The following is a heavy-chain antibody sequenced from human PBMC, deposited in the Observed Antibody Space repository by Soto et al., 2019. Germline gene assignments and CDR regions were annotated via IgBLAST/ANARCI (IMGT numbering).Heavy chain of an antibody. CDR3: ARGPIMVTSSMDL. CDR2: ISFDEIDK. CDR1: GFIFSSYA. J-gene: IGHJ6*02. D-gene: IGHD2-8*01. Sequence: QVQLVESGGGVVQPGRSLRLSCAASGFIFSSYAMHWVRQAPGKGLEWVAVISFDEIDKYYADSVKGRFTISRDNSKNTLYLQMNSLRVEDTAVYYCARGPIMVTSSMDLWGQGTPVTVSS. V-gene: IGHV3-30*04.